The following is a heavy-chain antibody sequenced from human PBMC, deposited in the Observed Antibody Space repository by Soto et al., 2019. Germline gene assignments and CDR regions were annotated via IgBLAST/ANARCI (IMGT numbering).Heavy chain of an antibody. CDR3: ARDHKDIVIMVSAIPPSYAFDI. CDR1: GYTFTSYY. Sequence: ASVKVSCKASGYTFTSYYMHWVRQAPGQGLEWMGIINPSGGSTSYAQKFQGRVTMTRDTSTSTVYMELSSLRSEDTAVYYCARDHKDIVIMVSAIPPSYAFDIWGQGTMVTVSS. CDR2: INPSGGST. V-gene: IGHV1-46*01. J-gene: IGHJ3*02. D-gene: IGHD2-8*01.